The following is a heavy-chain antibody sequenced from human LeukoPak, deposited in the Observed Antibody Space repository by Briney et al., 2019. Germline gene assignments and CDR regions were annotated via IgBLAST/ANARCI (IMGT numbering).Heavy chain of an antibody. CDR1: GGSINNYY. CDR3: ARDSTPYGHSGY. D-gene: IGHD4-17*01. Sequence: SETLSLTCTVSGGSINNYYWSWIRQPPGKGLEWIGYIYYSGTTNFNPSLKSRVTKSVDTSKNQFSLRLSSVTAADTAVYYCARDSTPYGHSGYWGQGTLVTVSP. CDR2: IYYSGTT. V-gene: IGHV4-59*01. J-gene: IGHJ4*02.